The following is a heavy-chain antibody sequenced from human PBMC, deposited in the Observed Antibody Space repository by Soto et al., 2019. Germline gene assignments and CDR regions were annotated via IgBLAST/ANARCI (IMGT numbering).Heavy chain of an antibody. CDR3: ARDKGGCISTSCYEYYYYGMDV. CDR1: GFTFSSYA. J-gene: IGHJ6*02. D-gene: IGHD2-2*01. CDR2: ISGSGGST. Sequence: GGSLRLSCAASGFTFSSYAMSWVRQAPGKGLEWVSAISGSGGSTYYADSVKGRFTISRDNSKNTLYLQMNSLRAEDTAVYYCARDKGGCISTSCYEYYYYGMDVWGQGTTVTVSS. V-gene: IGHV3-23*01.